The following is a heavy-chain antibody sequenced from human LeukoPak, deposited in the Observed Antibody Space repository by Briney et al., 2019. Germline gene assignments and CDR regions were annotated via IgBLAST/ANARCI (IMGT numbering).Heavy chain of an antibody. CDR3: ARGPSHYDILTGYYWYYYGMDV. V-gene: IGHV3-7*03. CDR1: GFTFSSYW. J-gene: IGHJ6*04. D-gene: IGHD3-9*01. Sequence: GGSLRLSCAASGFTFSSYWMSWVRQAPGKGLEWVANIKQDGSEKYYVDSVKGRFTISRDNAKNSLYLQMNSLRAEDTAVYYCARGPSHYDILTGYYWYYYGMDVWGKGTTVTVSS. CDR2: IKQDGSEK.